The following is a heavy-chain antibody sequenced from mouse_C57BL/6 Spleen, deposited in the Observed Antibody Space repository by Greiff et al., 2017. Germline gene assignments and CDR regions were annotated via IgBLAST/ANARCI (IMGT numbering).Heavy chain of an antibody. CDR3: TRDTAQATDYAMDY. J-gene: IGHJ4*01. CDR1: GFTFSSYA. V-gene: IGHV5-9-1*02. D-gene: IGHD3-2*02. Sequence: EVKVVESGEGLVKPGGSLKLSCAASGFTFSSYAMSWVRPTPEKMLDWVAYISSGGDYIYYADTVKGRFTISRDNARNTLYLQMSSLKSEDTAMYYCTRDTAQATDYAMDYWGQGTSVTVSS. CDR2: ISSGGDYI.